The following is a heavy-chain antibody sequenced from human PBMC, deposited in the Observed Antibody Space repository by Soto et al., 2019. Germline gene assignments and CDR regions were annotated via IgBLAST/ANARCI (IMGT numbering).Heavy chain of an antibody. CDR3: ANAVYYGDSPVDY. Sequence: QVQLVESGGGVVQPGRSLRLSCAASGFTFSSYGMHWVRQAPGKGLEWVAVISYDGSNKYYADSVKGRFTISRDNSKNTLYLQMNSLRAEDTAVYYCANAVYYGDSPVDYWGQGTLVTVSS. CDR1: GFTFSSYG. V-gene: IGHV3-30*18. J-gene: IGHJ4*02. CDR2: ISYDGSNK. D-gene: IGHD4-17*01.